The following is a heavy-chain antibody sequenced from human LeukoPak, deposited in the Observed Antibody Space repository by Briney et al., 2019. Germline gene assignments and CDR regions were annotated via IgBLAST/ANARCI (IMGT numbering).Heavy chain of an antibody. CDR2: ISPSGDGT. Sequence: PGGSLRLSCAASGFRFSTYAMSWVRQAPGEGLGWVSAISPSGDGTYYADSVRGRFTTSRDNSKNTLYLQMNSLRAEDTAVYYCAKEIRWQNWFDPWGQGTLVTVSS. D-gene: IGHD4-23*01. V-gene: IGHV3-23*01. J-gene: IGHJ5*02. CDR3: AKEIRWQNWFDP. CDR1: GFRFSTYA.